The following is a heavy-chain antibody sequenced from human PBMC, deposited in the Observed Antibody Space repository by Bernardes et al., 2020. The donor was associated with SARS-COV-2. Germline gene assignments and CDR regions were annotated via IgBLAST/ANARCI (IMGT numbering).Heavy chain of an antibody. V-gene: IGHV3-23*01. CDR1: GFTFSSYA. Sequence: GGSLRLSCAASGFTFSSYAMSWVRQAPGKGLEWVSAISGSGGSTYYADSVKGRFTISRDNSKNTLYLQMNSLRAEDTAVYYCAKGFTWRSSTTLDAFDIWGQGTMVTVSS. J-gene: IGHJ3*02. CDR3: AKGFTWRSSTTLDAFDI. CDR2: ISGSGGST. D-gene: IGHD2-2*01.